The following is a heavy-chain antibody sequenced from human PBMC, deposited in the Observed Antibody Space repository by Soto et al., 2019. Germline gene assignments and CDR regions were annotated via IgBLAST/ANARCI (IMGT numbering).Heavy chain of an antibody. J-gene: IGHJ4*02. V-gene: IGHV1-3*01. CDR2: INAGNGNT. CDR3: AREVCRSTSCYRRGIRAADY. CDR1: GYTFTSYA. Sequence: QVQLVQSGAEVKKPGASVKVSCKASGYTFTSYAMHWVRQAPGQSLEWMGWINAGNGNTKYSQKFQGRVTITRDTSASTGYMELRSLRSEDTAVYYGAREVCRSTSCYRRGIRAADYGGQGTLVTVSS. D-gene: IGHD2-2*01.